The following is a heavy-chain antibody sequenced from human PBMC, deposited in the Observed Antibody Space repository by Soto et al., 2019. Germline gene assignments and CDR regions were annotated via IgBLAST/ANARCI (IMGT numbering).Heavy chain of an antibody. J-gene: IGHJ4*02. Sequence: QVQLVQSGAEVKNPGASVTVSCKASGERFTTYGISWVRQAPGQGLEWMGWISTYNTNTNYAPKFQGRLLLTTDTTTNTGHMELRSLRPDDTAVYYCARWAGQVRDYGGHFDYWGQGTLVTVSS. CDR1: GERFTTYG. CDR3: ARWAGQVRDYGGHFDY. D-gene: IGHD4-17*01. CDR2: ISTYNTNT. V-gene: IGHV1-18*04.